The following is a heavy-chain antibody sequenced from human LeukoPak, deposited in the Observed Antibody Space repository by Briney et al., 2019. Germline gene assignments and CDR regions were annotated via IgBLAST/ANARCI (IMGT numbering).Heavy chain of an antibody. Sequence: GGSLRLACAASGFTFSSYEMNWVRQAPGKGLEWVSYISSSGSTIYYADSLKGRCPISRDNAKNSLYLQMNSLRAEDTALYYCARDASDYWFFDLWGRGTLVTVSS. CDR1: GFTFSSYE. D-gene: IGHD3-3*01. CDR3: ARDASDYWFFDL. V-gene: IGHV3-48*03. J-gene: IGHJ2*01. CDR2: ISSSGSTI.